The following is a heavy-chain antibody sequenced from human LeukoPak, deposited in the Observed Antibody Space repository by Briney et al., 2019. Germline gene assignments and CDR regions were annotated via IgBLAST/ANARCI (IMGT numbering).Heavy chain of an antibody. J-gene: IGHJ4*02. CDR1: GYTFTTYT. CDR3: ARALMRLGELSLPSY. D-gene: IGHD3-16*02. CDR2: INTNTGNP. Sequence: ASVTVSCKASGYTFTTYTMNWVRQAPGQGLEWMGWINTNTGNPTYAQGFTGRFVFSSDISVSTAYLQISSLKAEDTAVYYCARALMRLGELSLPSYWGQGTLVTVSS. V-gene: IGHV7-4-1*02.